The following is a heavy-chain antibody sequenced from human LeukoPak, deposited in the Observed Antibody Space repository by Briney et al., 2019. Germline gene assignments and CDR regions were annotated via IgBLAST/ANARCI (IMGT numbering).Heavy chain of an antibody. CDR3: ARSNYDSQGRAYFDY. V-gene: IGHV4-61*02. D-gene: IGHD3-22*01. CDR2: IYTSGST. Sequence: PSETLSLTCTVSGGSISSGSYYWSWIRQPAGKGLEWIGRIYTSGSTNYNPSLKSRVTMSVDTSKNQFSLKLSSVTAADTAVYYCARSNYDSQGRAYFDYWGQGTLVTVSS. J-gene: IGHJ4*02. CDR1: GGSISSGSYY.